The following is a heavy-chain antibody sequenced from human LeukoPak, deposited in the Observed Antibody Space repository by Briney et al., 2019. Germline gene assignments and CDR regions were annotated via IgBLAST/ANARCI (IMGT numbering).Heavy chain of an antibody. CDR3: AKNGDRGAYCSGGSCYPYYYYYIDV. CDR1: GFTFSSYA. D-gene: IGHD2-15*01. CDR2: ISYDGSNK. Sequence: TGGSLRLSCAASGFTFSSYAMHWVRQAPGKGLEWVAVISYDGSNKYYADSVKGRFTISRDNSKNTLYLQMNSLRAEDTAIYYCAKNGDRGAYCSGGSCYPYYYYYIDVWGKGTTVTISS. J-gene: IGHJ6*03. V-gene: IGHV3-30*04.